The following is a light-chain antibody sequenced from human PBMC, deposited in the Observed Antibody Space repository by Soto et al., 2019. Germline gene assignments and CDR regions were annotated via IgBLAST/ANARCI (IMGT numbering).Light chain of an antibody. V-gene: IGKV3-20*01. CDR1: QSVTSTY. J-gene: IGKJ2*01. CDR2: GAS. Sequence: EIVLTQSPGTLSLSPGERATLSCRASQSVTSTYLAWYQQKPGQAPRLLIYGASSRATDIPDRFSGSGSGTDFTLTIIRLEPEDFAVYYCQQYGTSPYAFGQGTKLEIK. CDR3: QQYGTSPYA.